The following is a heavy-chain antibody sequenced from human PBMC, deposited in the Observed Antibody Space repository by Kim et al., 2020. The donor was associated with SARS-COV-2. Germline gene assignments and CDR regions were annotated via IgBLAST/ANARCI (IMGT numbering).Heavy chain of an antibody. CDR3: ARVYGSGSYYFDYYYGMDV. CDR2: IYYSGST. CDR1: GGSISSSSYY. D-gene: IGHD3-10*01. V-gene: IGHV4-39*07. Sequence: SETLSLTCTVSGGSISSSSYYWGWIRQPPGKGLEWIGSIYYSGSTYYNPSLKSRVTISVDTSKNQFSLKLSSVTAADTAVYYCARVYGSGSYYFDYYYGMDVWGQGTTVTVSS. J-gene: IGHJ6*02.